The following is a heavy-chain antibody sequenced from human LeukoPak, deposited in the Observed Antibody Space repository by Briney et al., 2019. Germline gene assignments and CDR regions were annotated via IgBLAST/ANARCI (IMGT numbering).Heavy chain of an antibody. J-gene: IGHJ4*02. CDR2: IIPIFGTA. Sequence: SVKVSCKASEGTFSSYAISWVRQAPGQGLEWMGGIIPIFGTANYAQKFQGRVTITTDESTSTAYMELSSLRSEDTAVYYCASLAYGSGSVVPNYWGQGTLVTVSS. CDR1: EGTFSSYA. V-gene: IGHV1-69*05. D-gene: IGHD3-10*01. CDR3: ASLAYGSGSVVPNY.